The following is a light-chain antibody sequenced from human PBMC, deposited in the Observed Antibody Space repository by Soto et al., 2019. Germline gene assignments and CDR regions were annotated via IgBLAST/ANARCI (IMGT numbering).Light chain of an antibody. Sequence: EIVLTQSPGTLSLSPGERATLSCRASQSVSSSYLAWYQQQPGQAPMLLIYGASSRATVIPDRFSGSGSGTDFTLTISRLAPDDFAVYYCQQYGSSPFTFGPGTKVDIK. J-gene: IGKJ3*01. CDR3: QQYGSSPFT. CDR1: QSVSSSY. V-gene: IGKV3-20*01. CDR2: GAS.